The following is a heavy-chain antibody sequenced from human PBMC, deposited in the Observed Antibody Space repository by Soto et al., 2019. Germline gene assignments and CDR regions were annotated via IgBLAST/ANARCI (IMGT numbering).Heavy chain of an antibody. J-gene: IGHJ6*02. CDR2: IDPSDSYT. CDR3: ARRTAYSSSWSYGMDV. D-gene: IGHD6-13*01. Sequence: GESLKISCKGSGYSFTSYWISWVRQMPGKGLEWMGRIDPSDSYTNYSPSFQGHVTISADKSISTAYLQWSSLKASDTAMYYCARRTAYSSSWSYGMDVWGQGTTVTVSS. CDR1: GYSFTSYW. V-gene: IGHV5-10-1*01.